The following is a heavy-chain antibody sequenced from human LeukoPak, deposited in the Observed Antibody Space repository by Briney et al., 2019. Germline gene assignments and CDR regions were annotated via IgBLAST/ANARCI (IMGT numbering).Heavy chain of an antibody. CDR2: ISGSGGSK. V-gene: IGHV3-23*01. D-gene: IGHD6-13*01. J-gene: IGHJ4*02. CDR3: AKGTYSSPPPGYFDY. CDR1: GFTFSSCA. Sequence: GGSLRLSCAASGFTFSSCAMSWVRQAPGKGLEWVSGISGSGGSKYYADSVKGRFTISRDNSKNTLYLQMNSLRAEDTAVYYCAKGTYSSPPPGYFDYWGQGTLVTVSS.